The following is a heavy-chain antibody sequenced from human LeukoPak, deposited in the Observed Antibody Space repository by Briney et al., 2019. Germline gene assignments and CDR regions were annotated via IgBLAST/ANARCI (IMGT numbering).Heavy chain of an antibody. V-gene: IGHV4-4*02. D-gene: IGHD2-15*01. J-gene: IGHJ6*03. CDR1: GGSISSSHW. CDR3: ARGYCSGGSCYSYYYYNYMDV. CDR2: IYHSGST. Sequence: PSGTLSLTCAVSGGSISSSHWWTWVRQPPGKGLEWIGEIYHSGSTNYNPSLKSRVTISVDTSKNQFSLKLSSVTAADTAVYYCARGYCSGGSCYSYYYYNYMDVWGKGTTVTVSS.